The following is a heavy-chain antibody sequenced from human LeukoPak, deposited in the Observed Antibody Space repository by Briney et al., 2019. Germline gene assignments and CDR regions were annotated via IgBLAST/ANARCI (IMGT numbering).Heavy chain of an antibody. CDR2: ISGSGDTI. D-gene: IGHD3-3*01. Sequence: GGSLRLSCAASGFTFRNYEMNWVRRAPGKVPEWVSYISGSGDTIFYADSVKGRFTISRDNAKNSLYLQMNSLRAEDTAVYYCTRDQGAVKFDYWGQGTLVTVSS. V-gene: IGHV3-48*03. J-gene: IGHJ4*02. CDR1: GFTFRNYE. CDR3: TRDQGAVKFDY.